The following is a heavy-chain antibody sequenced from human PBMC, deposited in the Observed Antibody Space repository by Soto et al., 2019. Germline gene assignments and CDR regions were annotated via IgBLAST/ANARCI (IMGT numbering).Heavy chain of an antibody. J-gene: IGHJ4*02. Sequence: EVQLVESGGGLVQPGGSLRLSCAASGFTFSSYWMSWVRQAPGKGLEWVANIKQDGSEKYYVDSVKGRFTISRDNAKNSLYLQMNSLRAEDTAVYYCARENPDFWSDYHFDYWGQGTLVTVSS. CDR2: IKQDGSEK. D-gene: IGHD3-3*01. V-gene: IGHV3-7*01. CDR3: ARENPDFWSDYHFDY. CDR1: GFTFSSYW.